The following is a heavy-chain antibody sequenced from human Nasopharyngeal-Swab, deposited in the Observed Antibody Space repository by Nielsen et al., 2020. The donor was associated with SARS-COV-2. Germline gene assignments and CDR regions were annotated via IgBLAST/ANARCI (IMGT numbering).Heavy chain of an antibody. D-gene: IGHD3-22*01. CDR2: IIPIYGTT. CDR1: GDTFNNNA. Sequence: SVKVSCKASGDTFNNNAISWVRQAPGQGLEWMGGIIPIYGTTNRAQKFQGRLMITADDTTNTAYMELSSLRSEDTAVYYCARESLPSYYDDSRGYAGYAFDIWGQGTTVTVSS. J-gene: IGHJ3*02. CDR3: ARESLPSYYDDSRGYAGYAFDI. V-gene: IGHV1-69*13.